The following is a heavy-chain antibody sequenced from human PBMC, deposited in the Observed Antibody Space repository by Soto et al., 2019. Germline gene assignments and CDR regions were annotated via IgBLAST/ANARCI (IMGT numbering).Heavy chain of an antibody. CDR3: ARDPTTVVTPSAFDI. CDR1: GFTFSSYS. Sequence: PGGFLRLSCAASGFTFSSYSMNWVRQAPGKGLEWVSSISSSSSYIYYADSVKGRFTISRDNAKNSLYLQMNSLRAEDTAVYYCARDPTTVVTPSAFDIWGQGTMVTVSS. V-gene: IGHV3-21*01. CDR2: ISSSSSYI. J-gene: IGHJ3*02. D-gene: IGHD4-17*01.